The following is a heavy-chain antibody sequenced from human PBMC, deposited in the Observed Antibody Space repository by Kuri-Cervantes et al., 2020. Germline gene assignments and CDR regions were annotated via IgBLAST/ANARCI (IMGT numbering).Heavy chain of an antibody. J-gene: IGHJ6*03. CDR3: ARERSSGYYYYYYMDV. V-gene: IGHV4-34*01. CDR1: GESLIDYY. CDR2: INHSGST. Sequence: SETLSLTCAFYGESLIDYYWTWIRQPPGKGLEWIGEINHSGSTNYKTSLKSRVIMSIDTSKNQFSLRPSSVTAADTAVYYCARERSSGYYYYYYMDVWGKGTTVTVSS. D-gene: IGHD3-22*01.